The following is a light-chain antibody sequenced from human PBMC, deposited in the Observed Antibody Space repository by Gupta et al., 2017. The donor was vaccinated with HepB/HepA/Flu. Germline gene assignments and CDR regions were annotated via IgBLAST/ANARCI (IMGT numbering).Light chain of an antibody. CDR3: QQRSNWPWT. CDR2: DAS. CDR1: QSVSSY. J-gene: IGKJ1*01. V-gene: IGKV3-11*01. Sequence: EIVLTQPPATLSLSPGERATLSCRASQSVSSYLAWYQQKPGQAPRLLIDDASNRATGIPARFSGSGSGTDFTLTISSLEPEDFAVYYCQQRSNWPWTFGQGTKVEIK.